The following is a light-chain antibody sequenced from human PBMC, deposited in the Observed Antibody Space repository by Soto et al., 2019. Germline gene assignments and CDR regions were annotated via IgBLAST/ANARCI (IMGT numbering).Light chain of an antibody. CDR2: GAS. J-gene: IGKJ3*01. CDR1: QSVSSNY. Sequence: EIVLTQSPGTLSLSPGERATLSCRASQSVSSNYLAWYQQKPGQAPRLLIYGASRRASGIPDRFSGSGSGPDFTLTISRLEPEDFAVYYCQRGFTFGPGTKVDIK. V-gene: IGKV3-20*01. CDR3: QRGFT.